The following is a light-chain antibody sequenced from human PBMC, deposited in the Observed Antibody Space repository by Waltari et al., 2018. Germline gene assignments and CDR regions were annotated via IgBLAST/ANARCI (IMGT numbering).Light chain of an antibody. CDR3: QERSNWPCT. V-gene: IGKV3-11*01. CDR1: QGVSSY. J-gene: IGKJ4*01. CDR2: DAS. Sequence: EIVLTQSPATLSLSPGERAILSCRASQGVSSYLAGYQQKPGQAPRLLIYDASNSATGIPARFSGSGSGTDFTLTISSLEPEDFAVYYCQERSNWPCTFGGGTKVEIK.